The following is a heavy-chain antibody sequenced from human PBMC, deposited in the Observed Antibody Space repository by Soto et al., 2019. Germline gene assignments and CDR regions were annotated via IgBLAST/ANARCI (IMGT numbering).Heavy chain of an antibody. CDR1: GFTFSSYA. Sequence: GGSLRLSCAASGFTFSSYAMSWVRQAPGKGLEWVSAISGSGGSTYYADSVKGRFTISRDNSKNTLYLQMNSLRAEDTAVYYCAKFKGYYDFWSGYPDDAFDIWGQGTMVTVSS. J-gene: IGHJ3*02. CDR3: AKFKGYYDFWSGYPDDAFDI. CDR2: ISGSGGST. D-gene: IGHD3-3*01. V-gene: IGHV3-23*01.